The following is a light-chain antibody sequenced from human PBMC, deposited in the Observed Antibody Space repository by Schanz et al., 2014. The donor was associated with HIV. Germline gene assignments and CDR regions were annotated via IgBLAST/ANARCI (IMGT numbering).Light chain of an antibody. J-gene: IGKJ3*01. Sequence: EIVLTQSPATLSVYPGETVTLSCRTTQVISSSLAWYQQKRGQVPRLLIYSASRRANGIPDRFSGSGSGTDFTLTISRLEPEDFAVYYCQHYGSSFGPGTKVDIK. CDR1: QVISSS. CDR3: QHYGSS. V-gene: IGKV3-20*01. CDR2: SAS.